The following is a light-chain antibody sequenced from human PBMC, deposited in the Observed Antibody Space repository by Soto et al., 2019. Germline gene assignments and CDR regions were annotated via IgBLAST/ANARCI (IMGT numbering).Light chain of an antibody. CDR2: GNS. CDR3: CSYTASDMWV. V-gene: IGLV1-40*01. CDR1: SSNIGAGYD. J-gene: IGLJ3*02. Sequence: QAVVTQPPSVSGAPGQRVTISCTGSSSNIGAGYDVHWYQQLPGTAPKLLIYGNSNRPSGVPDRFSGSKSGNTASLTISGLQAEDEADYYCCSYTASDMWVFGRGTKLTVL.